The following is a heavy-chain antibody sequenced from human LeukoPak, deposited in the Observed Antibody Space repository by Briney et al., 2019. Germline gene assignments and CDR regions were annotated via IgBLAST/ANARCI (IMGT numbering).Heavy chain of an antibody. CDR2: IYYSGST. D-gene: IGHD6-19*01. CDR1: GGSISSYY. J-gene: IGHJ4*02. Sequence: PSETLSLTCTVSGGSISSYYWSWIRQPPGKGLEWIGYIYYSGSTNYNPSLKSRVTISVDTSKNQFSLKLSSVTAADTAVYYCARDRGYSSGWYFPFDYWGQGTLVTVSS. V-gene: IGHV4-59*01. CDR3: ARDRGYSSGWYFPFDY.